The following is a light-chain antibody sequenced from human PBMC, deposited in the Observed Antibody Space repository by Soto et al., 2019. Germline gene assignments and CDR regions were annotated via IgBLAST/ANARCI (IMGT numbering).Light chain of an antibody. Sequence: QAVVTQPASVSGSAGQSITISCSGTMRDVGAYNLVSWYQQHPGTAPKLIIYEVRNRPSGISSRFSGSRSGNTASLTISGLQPEDEGDYHCSAYTARSTLVFGGGTKLTVL. CDR1: MRDVGAYNL. CDR2: EVR. V-gene: IGLV2-14*01. J-gene: IGLJ3*02. CDR3: SAYTARSTLV.